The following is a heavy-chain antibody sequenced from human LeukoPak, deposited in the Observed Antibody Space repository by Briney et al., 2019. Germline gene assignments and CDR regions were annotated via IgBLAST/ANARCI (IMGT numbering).Heavy chain of an antibody. CDR1: GGSISSYY. J-gene: IGHJ4*02. CDR2: IYDSGST. V-gene: IGHV4-59*04. Sequence: SETLSLTYTVSGGSISSYYWSWVRQPPGKGLEWIGHIYDSGSTYYNPSLRSRVAMSVDTSKNQFSLEMSSVTAADTAVYYCASKYYYDTRRDYWGQGTLVTVSS. CDR3: ASKYYYDTRRDY. D-gene: IGHD3-22*01.